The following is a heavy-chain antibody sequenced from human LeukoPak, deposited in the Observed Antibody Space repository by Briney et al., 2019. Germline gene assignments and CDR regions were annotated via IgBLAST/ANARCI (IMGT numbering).Heavy chain of an antibody. Sequence: GGSLRLSCAASGFTFSSYWMHWVRQTPGKGLVWVSRIDSDGSNTSYADSVKGRFNISRDNAKNTLYLQMYSLRAEDMAVYYCARGAPMDVWGQGTTVTVSS. CDR2: IDSDGSNT. D-gene: IGHD3-16*01. CDR1: GFTFSSYW. CDR3: ARGAPMDV. V-gene: IGHV3-74*01. J-gene: IGHJ6*02.